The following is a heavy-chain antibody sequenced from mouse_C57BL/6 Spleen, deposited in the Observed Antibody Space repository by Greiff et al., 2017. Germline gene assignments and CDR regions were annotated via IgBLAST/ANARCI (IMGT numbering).Heavy chain of an antibody. CDR1: GYSFTGYY. J-gene: IGHJ1*03. CDR2: INPSTGGT. D-gene: IGHD3-1*01. V-gene: IGHV1-42*01. Sequence: EVQGVESGPELVKPGASVKISCKASGYSFTGYYMNWVKQSPEKSLEWIGEINPSTGGTTYNQKFKAKATLTVDKSSSTAYMQLKSLTSEDSAVYYCARSGSPYWYFDVWGTGTTVTVSS. CDR3: ARSGSPYWYFDV.